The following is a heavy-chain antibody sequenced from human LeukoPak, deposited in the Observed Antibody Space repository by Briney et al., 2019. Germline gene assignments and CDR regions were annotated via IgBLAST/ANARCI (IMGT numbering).Heavy chain of an antibody. CDR1: GYTFTGYY. Sequence: ASVKVSCKASGYTFTGYYMHWVRQAPGQGLGWMGWINPNSGGTNYAQKFQGRVTMTRDTSISTAYMELSRLRSDDTAVYYCARDRRLWFGELLDYWGQGTLVTVSS. J-gene: IGHJ4*02. D-gene: IGHD3-10*01. CDR3: ARDRRLWFGELLDY. CDR2: INPNSGGT. V-gene: IGHV1-2*02.